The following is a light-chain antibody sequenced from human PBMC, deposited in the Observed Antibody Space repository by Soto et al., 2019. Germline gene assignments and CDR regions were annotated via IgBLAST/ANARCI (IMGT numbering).Light chain of an antibody. CDR1: HSVLHSSNNRNY. CDR2: WAS. Sequence: DIVMTQSPDSLALSLGERATINFKSIHSVLHSSNNRNYLAWYQQKPGQPPKLLIYWASTRESGVPDRFSGSGSGTDFTLTITSLQAEDVAVYYCQQYYDAPALTFGGGTKVDIK. CDR3: QQYYDAPALT. J-gene: IGKJ4*01. V-gene: IGKV4-1*01.